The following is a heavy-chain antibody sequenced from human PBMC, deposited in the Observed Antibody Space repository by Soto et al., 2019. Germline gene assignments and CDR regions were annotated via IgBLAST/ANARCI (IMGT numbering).Heavy chain of an antibody. D-gene: IGHD1-26*01. Sequence: EVQLVESGGDLVQPGGSLRLSCAASGFTFSNHGMHWVRQAPGKGLEYVSAITGNGGSTHYATSVKGRFTISRDNSKNMLYLQMGSLSSEDMAVYYCAIWGVGATSGIDVWGQGTPVVVSS. CDR2: ITGNGGST. V-gene: IGHV3-64*01. CDR3: AIWGVGATSGIDV. J-gene: IGHJ6*02. CDR1: GFTFSNHG.